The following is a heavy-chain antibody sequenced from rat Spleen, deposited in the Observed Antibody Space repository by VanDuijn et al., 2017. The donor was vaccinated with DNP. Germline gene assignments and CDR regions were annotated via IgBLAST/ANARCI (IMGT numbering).Heavy chain of an antibody. CDR3: AIQLGVFDY. D-gene: IGHD5-1*01. V-gene: IGHV3-3*01. J-gene: IGHJ2*01. CDR1: GYSITSNFR. Sequence: EVQLQESGPGLVKPSQSLSLTCSVTGYSITSNFRWSWIRKFPGNKLEWMGYINGAGDINYNPSLRSRISITRDTSKNQFFLQVNSVTTEDSATDYCAIQLGVFDYWGQGVLVTVSS. CDR2: INGAGDI.